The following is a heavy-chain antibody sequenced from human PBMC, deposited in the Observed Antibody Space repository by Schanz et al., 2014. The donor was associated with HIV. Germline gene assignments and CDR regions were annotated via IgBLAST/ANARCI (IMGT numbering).Heavy chain of an antibody. Sequence: QVQLVESGGGVVQPGRSLRLSCAASGFTFTSFGMHWVRQAPGKGLDWVAVIWYDGSNKYYADSVKGRFTISRDNSKKALYLQMNSLRVEDTAVYYCASTVYPYTSSSDYYYGMDVWGQGTTVTVSS. J-gene: IGHJ6*02. D-gene: IGHD6-6*01. CDR2: IWYDGSNK. CDR3: ASTVYPYTSSSDYYYGMDV. V-gene: IGHV3-33*01. CDR1: GFTFTSFG.